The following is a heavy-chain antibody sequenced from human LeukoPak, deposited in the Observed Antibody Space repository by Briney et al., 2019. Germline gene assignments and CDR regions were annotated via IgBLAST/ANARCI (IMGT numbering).Heavy chain of an antibody. V-gene: IGHV3-11*01. D-gene: IGHD1-26*01. CDR2: ISSSGSTI. J-gene: IGHJ5*02. CDR1: GFTFSDYY. Sequence: GGSLRLSCAASGFTFSDYYMSWIRQAPGKGLQWVSYISSSGSTIYYADSVKGRFTISRDNAKNSLYLKMNSLRAEDTAVYYCARDGSGRELEGSWFDPWGQGTQVTVSS. CDR3: ARDGSGRELEGSWFDP.